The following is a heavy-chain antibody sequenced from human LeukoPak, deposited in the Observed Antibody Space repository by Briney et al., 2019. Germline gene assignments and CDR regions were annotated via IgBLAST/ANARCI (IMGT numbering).Heavy chain of an antibody. CDR2: IYYSGST. J-gene: IGHJ6*02. CDR3: ARLSYYGMDV. V-gene: IGHV4-39*01. Sequence: SETLSLTCSVSGGSISSSRYYWGWIRQPPGKGLEWIGSIYYSGSTYYNPSLKSRVTISVDTSKNQFSLKLSSVTAADTAVYYCARLSYYGMDVWGQGTTVTVSS. CDR1: GGSISSSRYY.